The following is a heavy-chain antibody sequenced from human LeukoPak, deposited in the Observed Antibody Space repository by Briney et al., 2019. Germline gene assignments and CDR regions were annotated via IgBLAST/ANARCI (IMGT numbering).Heavy chain of an antibody. D-gene: IGHD3-10*01. CDR1: GGSISSGGYY. J-gene: IGHJ4*02. V-gene: IGHV4-31*03. CDR2: IYYSGST. CDR3: ARVGSGTYYNYFDY. Sequence: PSQTLSLTCTVSGGSISSGGYYWSWIRQHPGKGLEWIGYIYYSGSTYYNPSLKSRVTISVDTSKNQFSLKLSSVTAADTAVYYCARVGSGTYYNYFDYWGQGTLVTVSS.